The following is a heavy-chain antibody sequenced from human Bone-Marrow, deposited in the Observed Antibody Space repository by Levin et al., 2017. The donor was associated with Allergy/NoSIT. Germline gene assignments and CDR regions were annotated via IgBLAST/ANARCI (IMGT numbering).Heavy chain of an antibody. V-gene: IGHV3-48*03. D-gene: IGHD3-3*01. J-gene: IGHJ6*04. CDR3: AREVLWSGYRFGMDV. Sequence: GGSLRLSCVASGFALNGFEMTWVRQAPGKGLEWISSISSNGETRHYADSVRGRFIISRDDADTSLFLQMNSVRLEDTALYYCAREVLWSGYRFGMDVWGLGTTVIVSS. CDR2: ISSNGETR. CDR1: GFALNGFE.